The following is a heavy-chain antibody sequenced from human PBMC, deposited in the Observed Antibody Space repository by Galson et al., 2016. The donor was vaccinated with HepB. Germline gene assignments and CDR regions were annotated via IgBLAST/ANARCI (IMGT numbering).Heavy chain of an antibody. D-gene: IGHD7-27*01. CDR1: GDSVSSNSAG. V-gene: IGHV6-1*01. J-gene: IGHJ4*02. CDR2: TFYRSNWQT. Sequence: CAISGDSVSSNSAGWYWFRQSPSRGLEWLGRTFYRSNWQTDYAESVKSRITINPDTSKNQFSLQLNSVTPDDTAVYYCPRSYLLGRGFGWWGQGTLVTVSS. CDR3: PRSYLLGRGFGW.